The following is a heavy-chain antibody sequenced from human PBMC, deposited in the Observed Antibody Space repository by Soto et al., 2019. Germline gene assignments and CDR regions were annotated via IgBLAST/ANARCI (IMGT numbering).Heavy chain of an antibody. Sequence: ASVKVSCKASGYTFTSYGITWVRQAPGQGLEWMGWISGYNGNANYAQKLQGRVTMTTDTSTRTAYMELRSLRSDDTAVYYCARAVRVTTVTTWWFDPWGQGXLVTVYS. CDR2: ISGYNGNA. J-gene: IGHJ5*02. D-gene: IGHD4-17*01. CDR3: ARAVRVTTVTTWWFDP. CDR1: GYTFTSYG. V-gene: IGHV1-18*04.